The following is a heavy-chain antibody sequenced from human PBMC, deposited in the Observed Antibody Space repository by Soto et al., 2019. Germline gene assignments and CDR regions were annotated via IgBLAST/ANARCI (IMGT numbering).Heavy chain of an antibody. J-gene: IGHJ6*02. CDR3: AAASSTSGGYYGMDV. CDR2: IVVGSGHT. CDR1: GFTFISSA. Sequence: QMQLVQSGPEVKKPGTSVKVSCKTSGFTFISSAMQWVRQARGQRLEWIGWIVVGSGHTNYAQKFQERVTITRDMSTTTDYMELSSLRSEDTAVYYCAAASSTSGGYYGMDVWGQGTTVTVSS. D-gene: IGHD2-2*01. V-gene: IGHV1-58*02.